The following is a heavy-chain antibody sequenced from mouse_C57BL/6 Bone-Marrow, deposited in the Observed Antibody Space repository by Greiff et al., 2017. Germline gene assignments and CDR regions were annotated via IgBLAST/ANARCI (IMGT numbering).Heavy chain of an antibody. CDR2: IYPGSGNT. CDR3: ARNYPFAY. CDR1: GYTFTDYY. D-gene: IGHD1-1*01. Sequence: VKLQESGAELVRPGASVKLSCKASGYTFTDYYINWVKQRPGQGLEWIARIYPGSGNTYYNEKFKGKATLTAEKSSSTAYMQLSSLTSEDSAVYFCARNYPFAYWGQGTLVTVSA. V-gene: IGHV1-76*01. J-gene: IGHJ3*01.